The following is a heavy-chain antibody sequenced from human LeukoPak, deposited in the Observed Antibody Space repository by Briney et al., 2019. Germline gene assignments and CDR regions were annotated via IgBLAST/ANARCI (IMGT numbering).Heavy chain of an antibody. CDR3: ARGRYDSSGYYSYYYYGMDV. V-gene: IGHV4-59*01. Sequence: PSETLSLTCTVSGGSISSYYWSWIRQPPGKGLEWIGYIYYSGSTNYNPSLKSRVTISVDTSKNQFSLKLSSVTAADTAVYYCARGRYDSSGYYSYYYYGMDVWGQGTTVTVSS. CDR2: IYYSGST. CDR1: GGSISSYY. D-gene: IGHD3-22*01. J-gene: IGHJ6*02.